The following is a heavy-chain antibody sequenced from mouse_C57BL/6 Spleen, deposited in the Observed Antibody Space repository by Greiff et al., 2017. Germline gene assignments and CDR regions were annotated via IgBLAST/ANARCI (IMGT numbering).Heavy chain of an antibody. V-gene: IGHV1-52*01. D-gene: IGHD1-1*01. Sequence: VQLQQPGAELVKPGASVKLSCKASGYTFTSYWMHWVKQRPIQGLEWIGNIDPSDSETHYNQKFKDKATLTVDKSSSTAYMQLSSLTSEDSAVYYCAREGVTTVVARYFDVWGTGTTVTVSS. CDR2: IDPSDSET. CDR3: AREGVTTVVARYFDV. J-gene: IGHJ1*03. CDR1: GYTFTSYW.